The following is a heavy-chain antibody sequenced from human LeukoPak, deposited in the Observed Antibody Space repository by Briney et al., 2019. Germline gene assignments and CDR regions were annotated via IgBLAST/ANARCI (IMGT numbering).Heavy chain of an antibody. Sequence: RGSLRLSCAASGFTVSSNYMSWVRQAPGKGLEWVSVIYSGGSTYYADSVKGRFTISRDNSKNTLYLQMNSLRAEDTAMYYCARVGGADLGGYFDYWGQGTLVTVSS. CDR3: ARVGGADLGGYFDY. CDR1: GFTVSSNY. CDR2: IYSGGST. J-gene: IGHJ4*02. V-gene: IGHV3-53*01. D-gene: IGHD3-16*01.